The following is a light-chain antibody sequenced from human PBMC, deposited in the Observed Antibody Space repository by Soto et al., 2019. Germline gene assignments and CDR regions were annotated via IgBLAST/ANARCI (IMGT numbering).Light chain of an antibody. CDR1: QSVSRR. V-gene: IGKV3-20*01. CDR2: GAS. CDR3: QQYGSSPKLT. J-gene: IGKJ4*01. Sequence: EVVLTQSPGTLSLSPGGRATLSCRASQSVSRRLAWYQQRPGQSPRLLISGASMRASGVPVRFIGSGSGTDFTLTISRLEPEDFAAYYCQQYGSSPKLTFGGGTKVDIK.